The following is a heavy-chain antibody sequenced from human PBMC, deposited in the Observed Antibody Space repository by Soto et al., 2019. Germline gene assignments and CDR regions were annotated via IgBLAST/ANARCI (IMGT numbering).Heavy chain of an antibody. Sequence: QVQLTESGGGVVQPGRSLRLSCAASGFIFSSYAMHWVRQAPGKGLEWVAVISYDGGNKYYADSVKGRFTISRDNSESTLYLQMNSLRAEDTAVYYCAKELQRSFDYWGQGTLVTVSS. CDR2: ISYDGGNK. CDR3: AKELQRSFDY. CDR1: GFIFSSYA. V-gene: IGHV3-30-3*02. D-gene: IGHD2-21*02. J-gene: IGHJ4*02.